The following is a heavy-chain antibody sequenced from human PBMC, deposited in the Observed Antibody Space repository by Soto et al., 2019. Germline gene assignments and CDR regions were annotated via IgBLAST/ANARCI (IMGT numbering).Heavy chain of an antibody. CDR3: AREQDPPADSYNFAY. J-gene: IGHJ4*02. CDR2: MMYRGLS. Sequence: QLQLQESGPRLVKPSETLSLTCSVSDDSISSNYYWGWIRQPPGKGLEWLGSMMYRGLSSCNPSLRSRLTIAIDTSKKQFSLKLSSVTAADTAVYYCAREQDPPADSYNFAYWGQGTPVSVSS. D-gene: IGHD1-1*01. V-gene: IGHV4-39*02. CDR1: DDSISSNYY.